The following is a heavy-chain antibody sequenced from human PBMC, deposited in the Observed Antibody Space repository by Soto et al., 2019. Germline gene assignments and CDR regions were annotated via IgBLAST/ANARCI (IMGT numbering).Heavy chain of an antibody. D-gene: IGHD6-19*01. Sequence: GGSLRLSCAASGFTFSSYGMHWVRQAPGKGLEWVAVISYDGSNKYYADSVNGRFTISRDNSKNTLYLQMNSLRAEDTAVYYCAKDQHGGIAVAGTLVYWGQGTLVTVSS. CDR1: GFTFSSYG. V-gene: IGHV3-30*18. CDR2: ISYDGSNK. J-gene: IGHJ4*02. CDR3: AKDQHGGIAVAGTLVY.